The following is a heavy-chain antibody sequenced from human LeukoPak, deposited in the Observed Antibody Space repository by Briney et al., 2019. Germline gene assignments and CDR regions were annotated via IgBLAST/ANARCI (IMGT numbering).Heavy chain of an antibody. Sequence: GGSLRLSCAASGFTFSSYAMHWVRQAPGKGLEYVSAISSNGGSTYYANSVKGRFTISRDNSKNTLYLQMGSLRAEDMAVYYCARAVTDVYKHNWFDPWGQGTLVTVSS. CDR3: ARAVTDVYKHNWFDP. CDR2: ISSNGGST. J-gene: IGHJ5*02. V-gene: IGHV3-64*01. CDR1: GFTFSSYA. D-gene: IGHD5-24*01.